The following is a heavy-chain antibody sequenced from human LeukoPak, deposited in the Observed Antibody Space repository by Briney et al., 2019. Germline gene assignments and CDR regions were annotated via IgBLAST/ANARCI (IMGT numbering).Heavy chain of an antibody. V-gene: IGHV3-30*04. CDR3: AKDPDYYGSGSVDY. CDR2: ISYDGSNK. D-gene: IGHD3-10*01. CDR1: GFTFSSYA. J-gene: IGHJ4*02. Sequence: GGSLRLSCAASGFTFSSYAMHWVRQAPGKGLEWVAVISYDGSNKYYADSVKGRFTISRDNSKNTLYLQMNGLRAEDTAVYYCAKDPDYYGSGSVDYWGQGTLVTVSS.